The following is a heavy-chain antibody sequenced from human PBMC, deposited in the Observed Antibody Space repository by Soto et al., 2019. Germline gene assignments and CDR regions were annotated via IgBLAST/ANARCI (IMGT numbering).Heavy chain of an antibody. D-gene: IGHD5-18*01. CDR3: ARGHYSEDAFDI. CDR1: GGSISSGGYS. CDR2: IYHSGST. V-gene: IGHV4-30-2*01. Sequence: PSETLSLTCAVSGGSISSGGYSWSWIRQPPGKGLEWIGYIYHSGSTYYNPSLKSRVTISVDRSKNQFSLKLSSVTAADTAVYYCARGHYSEDAFDIWGQGTMVTVSS. J-gene: IGHJ3*02.